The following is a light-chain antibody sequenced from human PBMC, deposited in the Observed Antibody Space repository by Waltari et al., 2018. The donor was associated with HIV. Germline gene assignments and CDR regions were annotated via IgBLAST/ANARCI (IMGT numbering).Light chain of an antibody. V-gene: IGLV2-14*03. CDR2: DVS. Sequence: QSALTQPASVSGSPGQSITISCTATSGDVGDYKYVSWYQHHQGTVPRLIIYDVSNRPSGVSFRVSGSKSGNTSSLTISGLQGDDEADYFCSAYASGYTYVFGPGTKVTVL. CDR1: SGDVGDYKY. J-gene: IGLJ1*01. CDR3: SAYASGYTYV.